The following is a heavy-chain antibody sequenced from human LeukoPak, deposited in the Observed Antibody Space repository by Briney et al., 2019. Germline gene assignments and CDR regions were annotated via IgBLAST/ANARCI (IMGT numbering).Heavy chain of an antibody. CDR2: IYYSGST. CDR3: ARGYSSGWYFDY. Sequence: SETLSLTCTVSGGSISRYYWSWIRQPPGKGLEWIGYIYYSGSTNYNPSLKSRVTISVDTSKNQFSLKLSSVTAADTAVYYCARGYSSGWYFDYWGQGTLVTVSS. V-gene: IGHV4-59*01. CDR1: GGSISRYY. J-gene: IGHJ4*02. D-gene: IGHD6-19*01.